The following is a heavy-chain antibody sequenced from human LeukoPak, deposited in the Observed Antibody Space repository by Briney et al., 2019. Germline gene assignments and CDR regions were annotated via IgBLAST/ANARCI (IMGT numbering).Heavy chain of an antibody. CDR1: GYTFTGYY. Sequence: SVKVSCKASGYTFTGYYMHWVRQAPGQGLEWMGWINPNSGGTNYAQKFQGRVTMTRDTSISTAYMELSRLRSDDPAVYYCARDLWANYYGSGSYYLYWGQGTLVTVSS. J-gene: IGHJ4*02. CDR2: INPNSGGT. CDR3: ARDLWANYYGSGSYYLY. V-gene: IGHV1-2*02. D-gene: IGHD3-10*01.